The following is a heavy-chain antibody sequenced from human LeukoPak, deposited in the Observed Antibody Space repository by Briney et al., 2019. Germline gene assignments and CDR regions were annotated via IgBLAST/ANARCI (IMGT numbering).Heavy chain of an antibody. CDR3: ALVAAARPTEGNWFDP. D-gene: IGHD6-13*01. Sequence: RPGGSLRLSCAASGFTFSSYAMSWVRQAPGKGLEWVSAISGSGGSTYYADSVKGRFTISRDNSKNTLYLQMNSLRAEDTAVYYCALVAAARPTEGNWFDPWGQGTLVTVSS. CDR1: GFTFSSYA. CDR2: ISGSGGST. V-gene: IGHV3-23*01. J-gene: IGHJ5*02.